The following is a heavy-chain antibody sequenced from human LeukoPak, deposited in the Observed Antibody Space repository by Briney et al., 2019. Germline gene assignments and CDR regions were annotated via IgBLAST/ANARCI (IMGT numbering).Heavy chain of an antibody. CDR2: ISTYNGDT. Sequence: GASVKVSCKASGYTFTNYGITWVRQAPEQGLEWMGWISTYNGDTNYAQRLQGRVTMTTDTSTTTAYMELRNLSSDDTAVYYCARGRGSTSRHWGQGTQVTVSS. D-gene: IGHD5-12*01. CDR1: GYTFTNYG. J-gene: IGHJ4*02. CDR3: ARGRGSTSRH. V-gene: IGHV1-18*01.